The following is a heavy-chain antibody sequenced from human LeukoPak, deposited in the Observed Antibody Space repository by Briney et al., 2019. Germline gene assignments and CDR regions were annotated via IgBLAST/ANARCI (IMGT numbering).Heavy chain of an antibody. Sequence: TGGSLRLSCAASEFTFSGYSMNWVRQAPGKGLEWVSSISTSGSYIYYADSVKGRFTISRDNAKNSLYLQMNSLRAEDTAVYYCARSLCSGTSCKPYYFDSWGQGTLVTVSS. CDR1: EFTFSGYS. V-gene: IGHV3-21*01. J-gene: IGHJ4*02. D-gene: IGHD2-2*01. CDR2: ISTSGSYI. CDR3: ARSLCSGTSCKPYYFDS.